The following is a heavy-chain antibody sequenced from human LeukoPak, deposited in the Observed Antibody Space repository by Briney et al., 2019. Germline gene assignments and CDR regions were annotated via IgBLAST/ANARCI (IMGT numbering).Heavy chain of an antibody. CDR2: INHSGST. CDR3: ARCSSGSYRDY. D-gene: IGHD6-19*01. CDR1: GGSFSGYY. Sequence: SETLSLTCAVYGGSFSGYYWSWIRQPPGKGLEWIGEINHSGSTNYNPSLKSRVTISVDTSKNQFSLKLGSVTAADTAVYYCARCSSGSYRDYWGQGTLVTVSS. V-gene: IGHV4-34*01. J-gene: IGHJ4*02.